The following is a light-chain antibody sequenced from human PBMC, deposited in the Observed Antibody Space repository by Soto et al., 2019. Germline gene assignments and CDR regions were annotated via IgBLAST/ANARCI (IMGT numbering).Light chain of an antibody. J-gene: IGKJ2*01. Sequence: AIQMTQSPSSLSASVGDRVTITCRASQGIRNDLGCYQQKPGRDPKILIYEASTLQSGVPSRFSGSGSGTDFTLTISSLQPEDFATYYCLQDYNYPYTFGQGTKLEIK. CDR2: EAS. V-gene: IGKV1-6*01. CDR3: LQDYNYPYT. CDR1: QGIRND.